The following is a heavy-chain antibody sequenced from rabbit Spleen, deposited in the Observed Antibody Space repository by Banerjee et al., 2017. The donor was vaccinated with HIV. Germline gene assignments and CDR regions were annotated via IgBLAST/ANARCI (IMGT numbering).Heavy chain of an antibody. Sequence: QEQLVESRGGLVKPGGSLKLSCTASRFPFSDKAVMCWVRQAPGKGLEWIACINAITGKAVYASWAKGRFTFSKTSSTTVTLQMTSLTAADTATYFCARDLPGVIGWNFGWWGQGTLVTVS. V-gene: IGHV1S45*01. CDR3: ARDLPGVIGWNFGW. CDR2: INAITGKA. D-gene: IGHD1-1*01. CDR1: RFPFSDKAV. J-gene: IGHJ4*01.